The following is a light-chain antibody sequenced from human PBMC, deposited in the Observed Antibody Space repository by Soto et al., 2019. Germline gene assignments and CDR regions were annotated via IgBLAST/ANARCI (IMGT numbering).Light chain of an antibody. V-gene: IGKV1-27*01. CDR1: QGISYH. CDR2: AAS. Sequence: DLQMTQSPSSLSASVGDRVTIACRASQGISYHVAWYQQKPGKVPKLLIYAASTLQSEVPSLFSGSGSGTEFTLTISSLQPEDSATYYCQQLNSYPRTFGQGTKV. J-gene: IGKJ1*01. CDR3: QQLNSYPRT.